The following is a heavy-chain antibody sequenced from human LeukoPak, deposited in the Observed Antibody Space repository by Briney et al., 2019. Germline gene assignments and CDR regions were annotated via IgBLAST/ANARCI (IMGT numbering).Heavy chain of an antibody. CDR1: GFTVSSNY. CDR3: ATSTRYCYDSSGSFDY. V-gene: IGHV3-53*04. CDR2: IYSGGST. J-gene: IGHJ4*02. Sequence: GGSLRLSCAASGFTVSSNYMSWVRQAPGKGLEWVSVIYSGGSTYYADSVKGRFTISRHNTKNTLYLQMNSLRAEDTAVYYCATSTRYCYDSSGSFDYWGQGTLVTVSS. D-gene: IGHD3-22*01.